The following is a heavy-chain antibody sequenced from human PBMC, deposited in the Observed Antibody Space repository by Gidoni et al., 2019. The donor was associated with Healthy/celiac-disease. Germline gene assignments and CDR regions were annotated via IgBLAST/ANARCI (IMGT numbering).Heavy chain of an antibody. J-gene: IGHJ4*02. CDR2: ISYDGSNK. V-gene: IGHV3-30-3*01. CDR1: GFTFSSYA. D-gene: IGHD3-22*01. CDR3: ARDGTYDSSGPFDY. Sequence: QVQLVESGGGVVQPGWSLRLSCAASGFTFSSYAMHWVRQAPGKGLEWVAVISYDGSNKYYADSVKGRFTISRDNSKNTLYLQMNSLRAEETAVYYCARDGTYDSSGPFDYWGQGTLVTVSS.